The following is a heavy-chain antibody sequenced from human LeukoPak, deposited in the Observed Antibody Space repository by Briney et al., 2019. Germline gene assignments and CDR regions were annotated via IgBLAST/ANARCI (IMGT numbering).Heavy chain of an antibody. CDR1: GFTFSSYA. D-gene: IGHD3-10*01. CDR2: ISGGGSST. V-gene: IGHV3-23*01. J-gene: IGHJ1*01. CDR3: AKVYGSGIYPVFQY. Sequence: PGGSLRLSCAASGFTFSSYAMSWVRQAPGKGLEWVSVISGGGSSTYYADSVRGRFTISRDNSKNTLFLQMNSLRAEDTAVYYCAKVYGSGIYPVFQYWGQGTLVTVSS.